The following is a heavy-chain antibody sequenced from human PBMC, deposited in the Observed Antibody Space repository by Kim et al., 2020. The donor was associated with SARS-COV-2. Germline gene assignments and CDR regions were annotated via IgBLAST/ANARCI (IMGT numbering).Heavy chain of an antibody. CDR2: IIPIFDMA. CDR3: ARSGYTGGYYSGYYYYAMDV. D-gene: IGHD3-10*01. V-gene: IGHV1-69*13. Sequence: SVKVSCKASGGTFSSYAITWVRQAPGQGLEWMGGIIPIFDMANYAQNFQGRVTITADDSTSTAYMELRSLRSEDTAVYYCARSGYTGGYYSGYYYYAMDVWGQGTTVTVSS. CDR1: GGTFSSYA. J-gene: IGHJ6*02.